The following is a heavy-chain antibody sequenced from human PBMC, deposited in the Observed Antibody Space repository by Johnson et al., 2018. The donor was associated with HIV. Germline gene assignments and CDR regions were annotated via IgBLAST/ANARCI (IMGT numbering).Heavy chain of an antibody. Sequence: VQLVESGGGLVQRGGSLRLSCEASGFTLGSYDMHWVRQAAGKGLEWVSEIDSDGETYYPASVKGRFTTSRENYKNSFYLHMNSLRAEDTAVYYCARGNDYSNYGAFDIWGQGTMVTVSS. V-gene: IGHV3-13*01. J-gene: IGHJ3*02. CDR1: GFTLGSYD. CDR3: ARGNDYSNYGAFDI. D-gene: IGHD4-11*01. CDR2: IDSDGET.